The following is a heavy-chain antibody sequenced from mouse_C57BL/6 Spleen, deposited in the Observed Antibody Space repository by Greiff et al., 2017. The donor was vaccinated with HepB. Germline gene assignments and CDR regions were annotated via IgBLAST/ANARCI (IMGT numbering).Heavy chain of an antibody. CDR3: ARVRASYYGSSYVWYFDV. D-gene: IGHD1-1*01. J-gene: IGHJ1*03. CDR2: INYDGSST. V-gene: IGHV5-16*01. CDR1: GFTFSDYY. Sequence: EVQRVESEGGLVQPGSSMKLSCTASGFTFSDYYMAWVRQVPEKGLEWVANINYDGSSTYYLDSLKSRFIISRDNAKNILYLQMSSLKSEDTATYYCARVRASYYGSSYVWYFDVWGTGTTVTVSS.